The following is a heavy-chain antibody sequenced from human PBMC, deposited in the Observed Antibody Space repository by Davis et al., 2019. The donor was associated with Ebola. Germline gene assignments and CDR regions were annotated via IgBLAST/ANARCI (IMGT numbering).Heavy chain of an antibody. D-gene: IGHD3-3*01. V-gene: IGHV4-59*01. CDR1: GGFISSYY. CDR3: ARARITLFGVVIDPDGFDI. CDR2: IYYSGST. Sequence: SETLSLTCTVSGGFISSYYWSWIRQPPGKGLEWIGYIYYSGSTKYNPSLKSRVTISVDTSKNQFSLKLSSVTAADTAVYYCARARITLFGVVIDPDGFDIWGQGTMVTVSS. J-gene: IGHJ3*02.